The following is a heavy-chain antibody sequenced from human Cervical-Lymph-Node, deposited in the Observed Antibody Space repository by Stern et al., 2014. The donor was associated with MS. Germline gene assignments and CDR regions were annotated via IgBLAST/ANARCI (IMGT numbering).Heavy chain of an antibody. CDR1: GFTFSSCA. V-gene: IGHV3-23*04. J-gene: IGHJ4*02. CDR3: AKDQFGYDKPFDS. CDR2: ISGSGSHT. Sequence: EVQLVESGGGLVQPGESLRLSCAASGFTFSSCAMNWVRQAPGKGLEWVSAISGSGSHTYYADSVKGRFTISRDHSKNTLYLQMSSLRAEDTAVYYCAKDQFGYDKPFDSWGQGTLLTVSS. D-gene: IGHD3-9*01.